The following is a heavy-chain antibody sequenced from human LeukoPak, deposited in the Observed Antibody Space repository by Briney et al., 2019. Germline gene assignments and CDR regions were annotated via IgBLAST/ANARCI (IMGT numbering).Heavy chain of an antibody. CDR2: TYYRSKWYN. V-gene: IGHV6-1*01. CDR1: GDSVSSNSGA. CDR3: VRDQAGLDY. Sequence: SQTLSLTCAISGDSVSSNSGAWNWIRQSPSRGLEWLGRTYYRSKWYNDYAESVKRRINITPDTSRNQFSLKLNSVTPEDTAVYYCVRDQAGLDYWGQGTLVTVSS. J-gene: IGHJ4*02. D-gene: IGHD6-13*01.